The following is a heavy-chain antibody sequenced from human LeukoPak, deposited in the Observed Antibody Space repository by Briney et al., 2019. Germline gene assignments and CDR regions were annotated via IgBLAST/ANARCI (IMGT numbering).Heavy chain of an antibody. Sequence: SETLSLTCAVSGGFISSYYWSWIRQPPGKGLEWIGYIYYSGSTNYNPSLKSRVTISVDTSKNQFSLKLSSVTAADTAVYYCARDRTTHCSSTSCYAFDIWGQGTMVTVSS. CDR2: IYYSGST. V-gene: IGHV4-59*01. D-gene: IGHD2-2*01. CDR3: ARDRTTHCSSTSCYAFDI. J-gene: IGHJ3*02. CDR1: GGFISSYY.